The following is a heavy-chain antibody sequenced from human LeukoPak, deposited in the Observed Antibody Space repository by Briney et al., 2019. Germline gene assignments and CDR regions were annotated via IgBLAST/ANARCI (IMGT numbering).Heavy chain of an antibody. Sequence: ASVKVSCKASGYTFTDYHVQWVRQAPGQGLEWMGWINPNSGGTNYAQQFHGRVTMTRDTSISTAYMELSRLISDDTAVYYCARSACSSTCPFDYWGQGTLVTVSS. CDR3: ARSACSSTCPFDY. J-gene: IGHJ4*02. CDR1: GYTFTDYH. D-gene: IGHD2-15*01. V-gene: IGHV1-2*02. CDR2: INPNSGGT.